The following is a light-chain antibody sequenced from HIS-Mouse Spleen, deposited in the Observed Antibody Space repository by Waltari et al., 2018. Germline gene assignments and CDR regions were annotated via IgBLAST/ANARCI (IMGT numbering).Light chain of an antibody. CDR1: QSVSSY. CDR3: QQRSNWPT. CDR2: HAS. J-gene: IGKJ4*01. Sequence: EIVLTQSPATLSLSPGERATLSCRASQSVSSYLAWYQQKPGQAPRLLIYHASNRPTGIPARFSGSGSGTDFTLTISSLEPEDFVVYYCQQRSNWPTFGGGTKVEIK. V-gene: IGKV3-11*01.